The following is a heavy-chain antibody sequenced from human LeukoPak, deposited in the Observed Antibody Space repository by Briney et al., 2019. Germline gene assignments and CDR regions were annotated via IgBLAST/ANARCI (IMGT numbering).Heavy chain of an antibody. J-gene: IGHJ3*02. Sequence: GGSLRLSCAASGFTFDDYAMHWVRQAPGKGLEWVSGISWNSGSIGYADSVKGRFTISRDNAKNSLYLQMNSLRAEDTALYYCAKDSSGWSDAFDIWGQGTMVTVSS. CDR1: GFTFDDYA. CDR2: ISWNSGSI. V-gene: IGHV3-9*01. D-gene: IGHD6-19*01. CDR3: AKDSSGWSDAFDI.